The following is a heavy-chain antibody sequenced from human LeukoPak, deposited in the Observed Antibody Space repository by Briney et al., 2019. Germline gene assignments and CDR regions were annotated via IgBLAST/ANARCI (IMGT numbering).Heavy chain of an antibody. CDR2: IYTSGST. J-gene: IGHJ4*02. CDR3: ARSQYSGSYYSVGY. V-gene: IGHV4-61*02. D-gene: IGHD1-26*01. CDR1: GGSISSGSYY. Sequence: PSQTLSLTCTVSGGSISSGSYYLSWIRQPAGKGLEWIGRIYTSGSTNYNPSLKSRVTISVDTSKNQFSLKLSSVTAADTAVYYCARSQYSGSYYSVGYWGQGTLVTVSS.